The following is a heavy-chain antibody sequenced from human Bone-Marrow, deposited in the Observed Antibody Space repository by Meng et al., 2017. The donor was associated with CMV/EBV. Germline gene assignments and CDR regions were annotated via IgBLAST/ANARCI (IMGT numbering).Heavy chain of an antibody. CDR1: GYSFTSYW. Sequence: GESLKISCKGSGYSFTSYWIGWVRQMPGKGLEWMGIIYPGDSDTRYSPSFQGQVTISADKSISTAYLQWSSLKASDTAMYYCARSAYYDFWSGYGYGMDVWGQGTTVTASS. D-gene: IGHD3-3*01. CDR3: ARSAYYDFWSGYGYGMDV. CDR2: IYPGDSDT. V-gene: IGHV5-51*01. J-gene: IGHJ6*02.